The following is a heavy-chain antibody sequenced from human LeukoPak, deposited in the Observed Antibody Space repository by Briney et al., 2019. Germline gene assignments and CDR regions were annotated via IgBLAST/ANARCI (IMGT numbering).Heavy chain of an antibody. V-gene: IGHV3-20*04. CDR2: INWNGGST. CDR3: ARAYSYAFEP. Sequence: GGSLRLSCAASGFTFEYSGMSWVRQAPGKGLEWVSGINWNGGSTGYADSVKGRFTISRDDAKISLFLQMNSLRAEDTAVYYCARAYSYAFEPWGQGTLVTVSS. D-gene: IGHD5-18*01. CDR1: GFTFEYSG. J-gene: IGHJ5*02.